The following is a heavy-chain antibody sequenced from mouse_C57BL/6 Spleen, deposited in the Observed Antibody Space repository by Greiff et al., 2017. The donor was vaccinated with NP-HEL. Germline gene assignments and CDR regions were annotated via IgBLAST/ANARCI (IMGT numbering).Heavy chain of an antibody. D-gene: IGHD2-9*01. CDR3: ARSYYGYAWFAY. CDR1: GFTFSSYA. CDR2: ISDGGSYT. V-gene: IGHV5-4*01. J-gene: IGHJ3*01. Sequence: EVQLVESGGGLVKPGGSLKLSCAASGFTFSSYAMSWVRQTPEKRLEWVATISDGGSYTYYPDNVKGRFTISRDNAKNNLYLQMSHLKSEDTAMYYCARSYYGYAWFAYWGQGTLVTVSA.